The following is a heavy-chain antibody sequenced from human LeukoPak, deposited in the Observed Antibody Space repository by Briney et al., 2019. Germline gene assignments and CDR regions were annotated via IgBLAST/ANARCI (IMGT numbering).Heavy chain of an antibody. J-gene: IGHJ6*03. CDR2: IYYSGST. CDR3: ARHRARSWYGGTQSWYYYYMDV. Sequence: PSETLSLTCTVSGGFISSYYWSWIRQPPGKGLEWIGYIYYSGSTNYNPSLKSRVTISLDTSKNQFSLKLSSVTAADTAVYYCARHRARSWYGGTQSWYYYYMDVWGKGTTVTISS. V-gene: IGHV4-59*08. CDR1: GGFISSYY. D-gene: IGHD6-13*01.